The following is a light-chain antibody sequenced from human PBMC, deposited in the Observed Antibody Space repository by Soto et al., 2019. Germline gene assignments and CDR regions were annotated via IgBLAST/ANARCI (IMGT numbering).Light chain of an antibody. V-gene: IGLV7-46*01. CDR2: DTS. CDR3: LLSDSGADV. J-gene: IGLJ1*01. Sequence: QTVVTQEPSLTVSPGGTVTLTCASSTGAVTSGHYPYWFQQKPGQAPRTLIYDTSDKHSWTPARFSGSLLGDKAALTLTSAQPEDEAEYYCLLSDSGADVFGTGTKLTVL. CDR1: TGAVTSGHY.